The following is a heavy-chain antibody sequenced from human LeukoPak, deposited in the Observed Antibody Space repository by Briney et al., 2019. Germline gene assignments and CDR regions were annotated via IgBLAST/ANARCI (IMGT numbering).Heavy chain of an antibody. V-gene: IGHV3-7*01. CDR2: IKQDGSEK. D-gene: IGHD3-22*01. CDR1: GFTFSSYW. CDR3: ATEDYYDSSGYYFDY. Sequence: GGSLRLSCAACGFTFSSYWMSWVRQAPGKGREGVANIKQDGSEKYYVDSVKGRFTISRDNAKNSLYLQMNSLRAEDTAVYYCATEDYYDSSGYYFDYWGQGTLVTVSS. J-gene: IGHJ4*02.